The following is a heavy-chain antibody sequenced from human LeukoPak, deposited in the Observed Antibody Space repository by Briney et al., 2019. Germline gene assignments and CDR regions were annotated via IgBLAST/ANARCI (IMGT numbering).Heavy chain of an antibody. CDR2: IYYSGST. D-gene: IGHD3-10*01. CDR3: ARLLWFGEYYFDY. V-gene: IGHV4-59*01. J-gene: IGHJ4*02. CDR1: GGSISSYY. Sequence: PSETLSLTCTVSGGSISSYYWSWIRQPPGKGLEWIGYIYYSGSTNYNPSLKSRVTISVDTSKNQFSLKLSSVTAADTAVHYCARLLWFGEYYFDYWGQGTLVTVSS.